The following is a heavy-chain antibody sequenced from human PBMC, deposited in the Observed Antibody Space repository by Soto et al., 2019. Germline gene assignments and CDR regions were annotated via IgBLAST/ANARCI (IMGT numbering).Heavy chain of an antibody. CDR2: INSDGTNT. Sequence: PGGSLRLSCVASGFTFTNYWMHWVRQAPGKGLVWVSYINSDGTNTNYADSVKGRFTISRDNAKNTLYLQMNSLRAEDTAVYYCAKDTPGPESRSSGWYLGYWGQGTLVTVSS. D-gene: IGHD6-19*01. CDR1: GFTFTNYW. V-gene: IGHV3-74*01. J-gene: IGHJ4*02. CDR3: AKDTPGPESRSSGWYLGY.